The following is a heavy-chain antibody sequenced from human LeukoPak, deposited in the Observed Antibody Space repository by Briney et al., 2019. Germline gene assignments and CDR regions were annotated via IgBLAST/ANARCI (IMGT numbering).Heavy chain of an antibody. D-gene: IGHD3-10*01. V-gene: IGHV3-13*01. CDR2: IYEAGNT. Sequence: GALRLSCAASGFTLSTYDMHWVRQVAGEALEWVSMIYEAGNTYYTGSVKGRFTISRENAKNSLYLQMHGLTAGDTAVYYCAREMSGSNDAFDIWGPGTMGTVSS. CDR3: AREMSGSNDAFDI. J-gene: IGHJ3*02. CDR1: GFTLSTYD.